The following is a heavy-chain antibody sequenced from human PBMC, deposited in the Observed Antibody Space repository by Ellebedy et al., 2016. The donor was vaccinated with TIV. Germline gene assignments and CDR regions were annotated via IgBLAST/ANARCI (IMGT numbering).Heavy chain of an antibody. CDR3: ESGGSSE. CDR1: GFTFSDYF. CDR2: ISGSGNAK. J-gene: IGHJ4*02. Sequence: GESLKISXAVSGFTFSDYFMSWIRQAPGKGLEWVSYISGSGNAKYYADSVKGRFTISRDNAKNSLFLQMNSLRAEDTAVYYCESGGSSEWGQGTLVTVSS. D-gene: IGHD4-23*01. V-gene: IGHV3-11*04.